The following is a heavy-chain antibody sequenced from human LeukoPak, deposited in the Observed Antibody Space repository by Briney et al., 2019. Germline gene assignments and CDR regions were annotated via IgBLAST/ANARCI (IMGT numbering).Heavy chain of an antibody. J-gene: IGHJ4*02. Sequence: NPGGPLRLSCAASGFTFSSYWMHWVRQAPGKGLEWVSSISSSSSYIYYADSVKGRFTISRDNAKNSLYLQMNSLRAEDTAVYYCARGLSGSFGHWGQGTLVTVSS. CDR3: ARGLSGSFGH. CDR2: ISSSSSYI. V-gene: IGHV3-21*01. D-gene: IGHD1-26*01. CDR1: GFTFSSYW.